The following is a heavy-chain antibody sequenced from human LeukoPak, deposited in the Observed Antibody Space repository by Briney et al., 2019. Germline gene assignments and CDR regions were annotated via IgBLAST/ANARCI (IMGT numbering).Heavy chain of an antibody. Sequence: SGGSLRLSCAASGFTVSSNYMSWVRQAPGKGLEWASVIYSGGSTYYADSVTGRFTISRDNSTNTLYLQMNSLRAEDTAVYYCARAMRAHVDTAMVSWGQGTLVTVSS. V-gene: IGHV3-66*01. CDR1: GFTVSSNY. CDR2: IYSGGST. D-gene: IGHD5-18*01. CDR3: ARAMRAHVDTAMVS. J-gene: IGHJ5*02.